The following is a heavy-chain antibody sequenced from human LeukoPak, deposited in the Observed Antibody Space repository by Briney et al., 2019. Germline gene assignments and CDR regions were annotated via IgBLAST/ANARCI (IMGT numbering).Heavy chain of an antibody. J-gene: IGHJ5*02. CDR2: MNPNSGNT. CDR3: ARVSSSDRICTNGVCYVVDP. V-gene: IGHV1-8*01. CDR1: GYTFTSYD. Sequence: ASVKVSCKASGYTFTSYDINWVRQATGQGLEWMGWMNPNSGNTGYAQKFQGRVTMTRNTSISTAYIELSSLRSEDTAVYYCARVSSSDRICTNGVCYVVDPWGQGTLVTVSS. D-gene: IGHD2-8*01.